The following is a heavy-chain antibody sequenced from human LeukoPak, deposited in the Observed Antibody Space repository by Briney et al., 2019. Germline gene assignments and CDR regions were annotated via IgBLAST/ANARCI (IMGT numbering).Heavy chain of an antibody. Sequence: MPSETLSLTCAVYGGLSSTFYGSWIRQPPGKGLEWIGEINHSGSTNYNPSLKSRVTISVDTSKNQFSLRLSSVTAADTAVYYCARGGFYWGGDCYVDYWGQGTLATVSS. CDR3: ARGGFYWGGDCYVDY. V-gene: IGHV4-34*01. CDR1: GGLSSTFY. D-gene: IGHD2-21*02. CDR2: INHSGST. J-gene: IGHJ4*02.